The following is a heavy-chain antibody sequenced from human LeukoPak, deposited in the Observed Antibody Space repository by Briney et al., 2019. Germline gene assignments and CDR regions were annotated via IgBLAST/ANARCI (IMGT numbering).Heavy chain of an antibody. Sequence: PGGSLRLSCAASGFTFSSYWMTWVRQAPGKGLEWVANIKQDGSEKYYVDSVKGRFTISRDNAKNSLYLQMNSLRAEDTAVYYCARPYYDILTGYFVFDYWGQGTLVTVSS. CDR1: GFTFSSYW. J-gene: IGHJ4*02. CDR2: IKQDGSEK. V-gene: IGHV3-7*01. D-gene: IGHD3-9*01. CDR3: ARPYYDILTGYFVFDY.